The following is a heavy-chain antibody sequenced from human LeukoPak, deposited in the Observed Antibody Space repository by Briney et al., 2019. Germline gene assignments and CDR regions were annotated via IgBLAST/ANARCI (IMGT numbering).Heavy chain of an antibody. J-gene: IGHJ4*02. Sequence: ASVKVSCKVSGYTLTELSMHWVRQAPGKGLEWMGGFDPEDGETIYAQKFQGRATMTEDTSTDTAYMELSSLRSEDTAVYYCAVSSGWSNGYFDYWGQGTLVTVSS. V-gene: IGHV1-24*01. CDR3: AVSSGWSNGYFDY. D-gene: IGHD6-19*01. CDR2: FDPEDGET. CDR1: GYTLTELS.